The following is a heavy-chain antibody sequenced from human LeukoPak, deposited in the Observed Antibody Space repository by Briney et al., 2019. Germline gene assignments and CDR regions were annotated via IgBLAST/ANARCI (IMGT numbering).Heavy chain of an antibody. Sequence: ASVKVSCKASGYTFTSYGISWVRQAPGQGLEWMGWISAYNGNTNYAQKLQGRVTMTTDTSTSTAYMELRSLRSDDTAVYYCARVPLAAAGTPMHYYYYYYMDVWGKGTTVTVSS. CDR2: ISAYNGNT. CDR3: ARVPLAAAGTPMHYYYYYYMDV. D-gene: IGHD6-13*01. CDR1: GYTFTSYG. V-gene: IGHV1-18*01. J-gene: IGHJ6*03.